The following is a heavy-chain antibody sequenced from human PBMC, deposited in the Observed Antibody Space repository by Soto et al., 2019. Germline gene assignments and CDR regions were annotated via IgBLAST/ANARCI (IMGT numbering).Heavy chain of an antibody. J-gene: IGHJ4*02. CDR3: AKDRRAGGNYGFYSDF. Sequence: EVQLLESGGGLVQPGGSLRLSCAASGFTFSSYGMTWVRQAPGKGLEWVSFSSATGAGTYYADSVKGRFTLSRDNSKNTLYLQMTRLRADDTDVYYCAKDRRAGGNYGFYSDFWGQGALVIVSS. CDR2: SSATGAGT. V-gene: IGHV3-23*01. CDR1: GFTFSSYG. D-gene: IGHD1-7*01.